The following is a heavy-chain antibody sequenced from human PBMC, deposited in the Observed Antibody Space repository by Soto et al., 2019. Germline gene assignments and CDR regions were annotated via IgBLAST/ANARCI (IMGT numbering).Heavy chain of an antibody. J-gene: IGHJ6*02. CDR2: MSSSSSDI. V-gene: IGHV3-21*01. CDR3: ARVTREMVRGVAFSIMDV. CDR1: GFIFSSYT. Sequence: GGSLRLSCAASGFIFSSYTMNWVRQAPGKGLEWVSSMSSSSSDIYYADSVKGRFTISRDNAKNSLYLQMNSLRAEDTAVYYCARVTREMVRGVAFSIMDVWGQGTTVTVSS. D-gene: IGHD3-10*01.